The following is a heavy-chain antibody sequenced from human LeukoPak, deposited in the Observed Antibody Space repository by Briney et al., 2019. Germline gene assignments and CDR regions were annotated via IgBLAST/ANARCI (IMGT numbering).Heavy chain of an antibody. Sequence: SETLSLTCAVYGGSFSGYYWSWIRQPPGKGLEWIGEINHSGSTNYNPSLKSRVTISVDTSKNQFSLKLSSVTAADTAVYYCARGGDYDFWSGYYLDYWGQGTLVTVSS. CDR2: INHSGST. J-gene: IGHJ4*02. CDR3: ARGGDYDFWSGYYLDY. D-gene: IGHD3-3*01. V-gene: IGHV4-34*01. CDR1: GGSFSGYY.